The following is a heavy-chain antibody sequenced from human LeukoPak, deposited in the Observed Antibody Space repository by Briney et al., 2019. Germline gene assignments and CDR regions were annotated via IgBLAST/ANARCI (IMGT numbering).Heavy chain of an antibody. CDR3: ARAPDREFDP. V-gene: IGHV3-7*03. Sequence: PGGSLRLSCEVSEFTFSNSWMSWVRQAPGKGLEWVANIKQDGSEKYYVDSVKGRFTISRDNSKNTLYLQMNSLRAEDTAVYYCARAPDREFDPWGQGTLVTVSS. CDR1: EFTFSNSW. CDR2: IKQDGSEK. J-gene: IGHJ5*02. D-gene: IGHD1-14*01.